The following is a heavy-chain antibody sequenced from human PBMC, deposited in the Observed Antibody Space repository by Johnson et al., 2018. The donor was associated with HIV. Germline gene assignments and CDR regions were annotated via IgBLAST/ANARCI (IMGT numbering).Heavy chain of an antibody. J-gene: IGHJ3*02. CDR1: GFTVSSNY. V-gene: IGHV3-53*01. CDR2: IYSGGST. Sequence: EVQLVESGGGLIQPGGSLRLSCAASGFTVSSNYMSWVRQAPGKGLEWVSVIYSGGSTYYADSVKGRFTISRDNSKNTLYLQMNSLRAEDTGVYYCARAPRPDAFDIWGQGTMVTVSS. CDR3: ARAPRPDAFDI.